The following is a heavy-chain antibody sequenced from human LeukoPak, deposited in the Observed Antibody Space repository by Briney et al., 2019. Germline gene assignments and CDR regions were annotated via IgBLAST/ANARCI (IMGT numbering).Heavy chain of an antibody. J-gene: IGHJ3*02. V-gene: IGHV3-73*01. Sequence: GGSLKLSCAASGFTFSGSAMHWVRQASGKGPEWVGHIRNKARNYATAYGASMKGRFTISRDDSKNTAYLQMISLKAEDTAVYYCSSDFGDYFGAFDIWGQGTTVTVSS. CDR2: IRNKARNYAT. D-gene: IGHD4-17*01. CDR3: SSDFGDYFGAFDI. CDR1: GFTFSGSA.